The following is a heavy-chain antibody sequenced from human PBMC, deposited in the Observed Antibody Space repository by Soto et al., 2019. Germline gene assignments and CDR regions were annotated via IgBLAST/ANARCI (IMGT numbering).Heavy chain of an antibody. Sequence: EMQLLESGGDLVQPGGSLRLSCAASGFAFSSYAMTWVRQAPGKGLEYVSAISGSGITTYYAASMKGRFIISRDNSRNTLFLHISSLRAEDTSVYYCAKDRDDIEMVDAFEMRVHGTIVTVSS. J-gene: IGHJ3*02. CDR2: ISGSGITT. CDR3: AKDRDDIEMVDAFEM. D-gene: IGHD2-15*01. V-gene: IGHV3-23*01. CDR1: GFAFSSYA.